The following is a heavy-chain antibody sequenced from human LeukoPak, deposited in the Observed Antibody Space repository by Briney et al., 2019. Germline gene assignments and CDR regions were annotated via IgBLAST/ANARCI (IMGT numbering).Heavy chain of an antibody. CDR3: ARAAIGSYRGAFDI. Sequence: GGSLRLSCAASGFIFSNYWMTWVRQAPGKGLEWVANIKEDGGDKNYVDSVKGRLTISRDNAKNSLYLQMNSLRAEDTAVYYCARAAIGSYRGAFDIWGQGTMVTVSS. CDR1: GFIFSNYW. J-gene: IGHJ3*02. D-gene: IGHD1-26*01. V-gene: IGHV3-7*02. CDR2: IKEDGGDK.